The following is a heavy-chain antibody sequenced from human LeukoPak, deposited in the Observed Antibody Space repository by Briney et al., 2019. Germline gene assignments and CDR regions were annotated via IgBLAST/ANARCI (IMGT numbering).Heavy chain of an antibody. D-gene: IGHD2-2*02. CDR2: IIGSGGST. J-gene: IGHJ4*02. CDR3: AKGRGAYCSSTSCYRPIDY. CDR1: GFTFSSYA. Sequence: GGSLRLSCAASGFTFSSYAMSWVRQAPGKGLEWVSAIIGSGGSTYYADSVKGRFTISRDNSKNTLYLQMNSLRAEDTAVYYCAKGRGAYCSSTSCYRPIDYWGQGTLVTVSS. V-gene: IGHV3-23*01.